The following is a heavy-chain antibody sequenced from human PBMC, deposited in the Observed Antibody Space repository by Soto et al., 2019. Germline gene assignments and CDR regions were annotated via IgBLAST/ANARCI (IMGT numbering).Heavy chain of an antibody. CDR2: IIPIFGTA. Sequence: SVKVSCKASGGTFSSYAISWVRQAPGQGLEWMGGIIPIFGTANYAQKFQGRVTITADESTSRAYMELSSLRSEDTAVYYCARWVIATETTERERGGSTSYYWHFGARVVWG. CDR1: GGTFSSYA. CDR3: ARWVIATETTERERGGSTSYYWHFGARVV. D-gene: IGHD2-21*01. V-gene: IGHV1-69*13. J-gene: IGHJ6*02.